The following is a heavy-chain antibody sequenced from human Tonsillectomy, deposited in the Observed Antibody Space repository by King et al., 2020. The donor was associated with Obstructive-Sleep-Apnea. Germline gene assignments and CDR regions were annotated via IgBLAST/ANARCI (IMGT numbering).Heavy chain of an antibody. Sequence: VQLVESGGGVVQPGGSLNLSCAASGFIFSNNASHLVRQATGKGLEGVAFIRHDGINKYYADSVNGRFTSSRDNSKTTMYLQMNSLRTEDTAVYYCAKDTSSVAYWGQGTLVTVSS. J-gene: IGHJ4*02. V-gene: IGHV3-30*02. CDR2: IRHDGINK. CDR3: AKDTSSVAY. CDR1: GFIFSNNA. D-gene: IGHD1-1*01.